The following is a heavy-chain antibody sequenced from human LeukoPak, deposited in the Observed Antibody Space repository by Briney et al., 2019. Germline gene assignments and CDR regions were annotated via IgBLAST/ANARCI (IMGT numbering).Heavy chain of an antibody. D-gene: IGHD2-2*01. CDR1: GFTFSDHY. CDR3: ARGASSSSPQYYYGLDV. CDR2: IRNKANSYTT. Sequence: GGSLRLSCAASGFTFSDHYMDWVRQAPGKGLEWIGRIRNKANSYTTEYAASVKGRFTVSRDDSKNSLYLQMNSLKIEDTAVYYCARGASSSSPQYYYGLDVWGRGTTVTVSS. V-gene: IGHV3-72*01. J-gene: IGHJ6*02.